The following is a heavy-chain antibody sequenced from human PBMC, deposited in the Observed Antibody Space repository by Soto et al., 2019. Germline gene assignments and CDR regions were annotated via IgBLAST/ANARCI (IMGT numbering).Heavy chain of an antibody. CDR1: GFSLTTTGVG. CDR2: VFWDGGE. D-gene: IGHD1-26*01. J-gene: IGHJ4*02. CDR3: TQVYGSGSWGWYFHS. V-gene: IGHV2-5*02. Sequence: QITLRESGPSLVKPTETLTLTCTFSGFSLTTTGVGVGWIRQPPGKALEWLAVVFWDGGERYSPSLKSRVTITKDTSKDHVVFTMTNMDPADTARYYCTQVYGSGSWGWYFHSWGQGTLVTVSS.